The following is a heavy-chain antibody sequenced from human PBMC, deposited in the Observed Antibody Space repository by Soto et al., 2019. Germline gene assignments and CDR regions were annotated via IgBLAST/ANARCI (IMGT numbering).Heavy chain of an antibody. D-gene: IGHD1-1*01. CDR2: INPNSGGT. V-gene: IGHV1-2*02. J-gene: IGHJ4*02. Sequence: ASVKVSCKASGYTFTGYYLHWVRQAPGQGLEWIGWINPNSGGTNYAQKFQGRVTMTRDTSISTAYMELSRLRSDDTAVYYCARGRTGTTCYFDYWGQGNLVTVYS. CDR3: ARGRTGTTCYFDY. CDR1: GYTFTGYY.